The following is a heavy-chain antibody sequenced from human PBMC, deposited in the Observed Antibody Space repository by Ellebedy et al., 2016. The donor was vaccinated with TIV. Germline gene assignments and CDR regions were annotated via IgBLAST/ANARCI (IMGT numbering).Heavy chain of an antibody. CDR1: GYSFVNYG. V-gene: IGHV1-18*01. CDR3: ARHEPTITGATSFDP. D-gene: IGHD1-20*01. J-gene: IGHJ5*02. CDR2: INIYKGDT. Sequence: AASVKVSCKASGYSFVNYGITWVRQAPGQGLEWMGWINIYKGDTHYVQKFQDRVTMTTDTSTSTAYMELRSLRFDDTAVYYCARHEPTITGATSFDPWGQGSLVTVSS.